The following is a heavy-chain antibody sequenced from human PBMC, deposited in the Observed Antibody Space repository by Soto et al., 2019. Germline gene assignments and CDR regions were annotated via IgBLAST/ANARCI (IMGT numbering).Heavy chain of an antibody. CDR3: ARGGKGYCSGGSCRNSRLDP. D-gene: IGHD2-15*01. CDR1: GGSFSGYY. Sequence: SETLSLTCAVYGGSFSGYYWSWIRQPPGKGLEWIGEINHSGSTNYNPSLKSRVTISVDTSKNQFSLKLSSVTAADTAVYYCARGGKGYCSGGSCRNSRLDPWGQGTLVTVSS. J-gene: IGHJ5*02. CDR2: INHSGST. V-gene: IGHV4-34*01.